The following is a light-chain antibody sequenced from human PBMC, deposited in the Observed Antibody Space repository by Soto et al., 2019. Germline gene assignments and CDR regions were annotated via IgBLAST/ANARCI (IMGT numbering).Light chain of an antibody. CDR1: QGISNY. V-gene: IGKV1-16*02. CDR3: QPYGRYPHP. J-gene: IGKJ2*01. Sequence: DIQMTQSPPSLSASVGDRVTITCRASQGISNYLAWFQQKPGKAPKSLISAASSLQNGVPSKFSGSGIGTEFTPTISRPQPEDFANFFRQPYGRYPHPFGQGTKLEIK. CDR2: AAS.